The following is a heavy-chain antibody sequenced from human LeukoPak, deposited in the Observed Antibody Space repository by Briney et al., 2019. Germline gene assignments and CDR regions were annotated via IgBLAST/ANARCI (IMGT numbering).Heavy chain of an antibody. V-gene: IGHV3-7*03. D-gene: IGHD6-6*01. CDR2: INSDGSEG. Sequence: GGSLRLSCAVSGSTFSGFWMSWSRQAPGKGLEWVASINSDGSEGYYADVVKGRFTISRDNAKNSLYLQINSLRAEDTAVYYCARSSYSSSSSVWGQGTMVTVSS. J-gene: IGHJ3*01. CDR3: ARSSYSSSSSV. CDR1: GSTFSGFW.